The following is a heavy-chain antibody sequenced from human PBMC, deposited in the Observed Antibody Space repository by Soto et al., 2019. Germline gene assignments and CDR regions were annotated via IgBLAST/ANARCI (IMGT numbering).Heavy chain of an antibody. V-gene: IGHV3-30-3*01. CDR1: GFTFSSYA. D-gene: IGHD6-13*01. Sequence: QVQLVESGGGVVQPGRSLRLSCAASGFTFSSYAMHWVRQAPGKGLEWVAVISYDGSNKYYADSVKGGFTISRDHSKNTLYLHINSLRAEDTAGYYCASPYSSSLPYYFDYWGQVTLVTVST. CDR3: ASPYSSSLPYYFDY. CDR2: ISYDGSNK. J-gene: IGHJ4*02.